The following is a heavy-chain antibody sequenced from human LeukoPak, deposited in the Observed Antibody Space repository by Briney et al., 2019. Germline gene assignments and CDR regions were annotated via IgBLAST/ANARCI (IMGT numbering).Heavy chain of an antibody. CDR3: AKVNSDIVVVPAATSFDY. J-gene: IGHJ4*02. CDR2: ISGSGGST. Sequence: GGSLRLSCAASGFTFSSYAMSWVRQAPGKGLEWVSAISGSGGSTYYADSVKGRFTISRDNSKNTLYLQMNSLRAEDTDVYYCAKVNSDIVVVPAATSFDYWGQGTLVTVSS. V-gene: IGHV3-23*01. CDR1: GFTFSSYA. D-gene: IGHD2-2*01.